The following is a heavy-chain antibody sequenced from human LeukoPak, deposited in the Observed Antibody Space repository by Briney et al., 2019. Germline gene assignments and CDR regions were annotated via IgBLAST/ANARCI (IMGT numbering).Heavy chain of an antibody. CDR3: ARGPLVYSSSWYGSDY. CDR1: GGSFSGYY. CDR2: INHSGST. V-gene: IGHV4-34*01. Sequence: SETLSLTCAVYGGSFSGYYWSWIRQPPGKGLEWIGEINHSGSTNYNPSLKSRVTISVDTSKNRFSLKLSSVTAADTAVYYCARGPLVYSSSWYGSDYWGQGTLVTVSS. D-gene: IGHD6-13*01. J-gene: IGHJ4*02.